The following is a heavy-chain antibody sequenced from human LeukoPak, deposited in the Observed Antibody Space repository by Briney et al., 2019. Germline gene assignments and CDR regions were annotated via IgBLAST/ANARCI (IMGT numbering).Heavy chain of an antibody. CDR3: AKTTSGVWAVFDI. Sequence: GGSLRLSCAASGFTFSSYGMHWVRQAPGKWLEWVAVISYDGSNKYYADSVKGRFTISRDNSKNTLYLQMNSLRAEDTAVYYCAKTTSGVWAVFDIWGQGTMVTVSS. V-gene: IGHV3-30*18. D-gene: IGHD7-27*01. CDR1: GFTFSSYG. J-gene: IGHJ3*02. CDR2: ISYDGSNK.